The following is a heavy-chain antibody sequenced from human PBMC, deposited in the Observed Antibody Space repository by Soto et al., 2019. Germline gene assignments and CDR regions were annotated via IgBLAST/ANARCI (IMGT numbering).Heavy chain of an antibody. J-gene: IGHJ4*02. CDR1: GGSVSGSYYY. CDR2: VFHTGFT. D-gene: IGHD1-1*01. V-gene: IGHV4-39*01. Sequence: SETLSLTCAVSGGSVSGSYYYWAWLRQSPGKGPEWIGSVFHTGFTSYNPSLESRVSVSVDTSKSQFSLKLSAVTASDTAVYYCATSQKGYNWNYFDHWGQGALVTSPQ. CDR3: ATSQKGYNWNYFDH.